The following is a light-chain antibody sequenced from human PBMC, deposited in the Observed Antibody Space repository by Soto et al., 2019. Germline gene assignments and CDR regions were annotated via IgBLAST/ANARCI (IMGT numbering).Light chain of an antibody. CDR3: QSYDSSLSGYVV. CDR2: RNN. J-gene: IGLJ2*01. CDR1: SSNIGAGYD. V-gene: IGLV1-40*01. Sequence: QSVLTQPPSVSGAPGQRVTISCTGSSSNIGAGYDVNWYQQLPGIARKLLIYRNNNRPSGVPDRFSGSKSGNSASLAITGLQAEDEADYYCQSYDSSLSGYVVFGGRTKLTVL.